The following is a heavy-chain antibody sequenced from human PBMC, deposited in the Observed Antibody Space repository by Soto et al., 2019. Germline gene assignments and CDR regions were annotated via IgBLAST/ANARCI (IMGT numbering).Heavy chain of an antibody. CDR1: GFTFSSYG. J-gene: IGHJ6*02. CDR2: IWYDGSNK. CDR3: ARATGGDSSGWYSYYYYDGMDV. Sequence: QVQLVESGGGVVQPGRSLRLSCAASGFTFSSYGMHWVRQAPGKGLEWVAVIWYDGSNKYYADSVKGRFTISRDNSKNTLYLQMNSLRAEDTAVYYCARATGGDSSGWYSYYYYDGMDVWGQGTTVTVSS. D-gene: IGHD6-19*01. V-gene: IGHV3-33*01.